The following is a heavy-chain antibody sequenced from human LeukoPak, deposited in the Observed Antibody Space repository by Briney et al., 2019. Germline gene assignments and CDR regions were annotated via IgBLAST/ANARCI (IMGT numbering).Heavy chain of an antibody. J-gene: IGHJ3*02. CDR2: ISASPYI. Sequence: RGSLRLSCAASGFTFSSYSMNWARQAPGKGLEWVSSISASPYIYYADSVKDRFTISRDDSKNSLYLQMNSLRSEDTAVYYCARGGLSMQRRDLFDIWGQGTLVTVSS. CDR1: GFTFSSYS. CDR3: ARGGLSMQRRDLFDI. D-gene: IGHD2/OR15-2a*01. V-gene: IGHV3-21*01.